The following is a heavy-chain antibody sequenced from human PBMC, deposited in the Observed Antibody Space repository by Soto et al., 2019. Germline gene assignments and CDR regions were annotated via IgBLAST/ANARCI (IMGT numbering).Heavy chain of an antibody. Sequence: QLQLQESGPGLVKPSETLSLTCTVSGGSISSSSYYWGWIRQPPGKGLEWIGSIYYSGSTYYNPSLKSRVTISVDTSKDQFSLKLSSVTAADTAVYSCARQATASIYYYYMDVWGKGTTVTVS. J-gene: IGHJ6*03. CDR1: GGSISSSSYY. CDR3: ARQATASIYYYYMDV. CDR2: IYYSGST. V-gene: IGHV4-39*01. D-gene: IGHD2-21*02.